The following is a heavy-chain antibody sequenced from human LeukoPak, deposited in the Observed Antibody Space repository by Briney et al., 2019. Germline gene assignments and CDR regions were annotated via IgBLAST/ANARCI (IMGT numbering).Heavy chain of an antibody. CDR2: ISGSGSTI. J-gene: IGHJ4*02. Sequence: TGGSLRLSCTASGFTFSTYEMNWVRQAPGKGLEWVSYISGSGSTIYYADSVKGRFTISRDNAKNSLYLQMSRLRAEDTALYYCAREGGWATTANDYWGQGTLVTVSS. CDR1: GFTFSTYE. CDR3: AREGGWATTANDY. D-gene: IGHD1-1*01. V-gene: IGHV3-48*03.